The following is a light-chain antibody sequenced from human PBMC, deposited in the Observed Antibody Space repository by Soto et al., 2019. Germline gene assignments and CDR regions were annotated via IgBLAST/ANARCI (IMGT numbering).Light chain of an antibody. CDR1: QSVGNI. CDR3: HQYDNWPLT. V-gene: IGKV3-15*01. J-gene: IGKJ4*01. Sequence: EIVLMQSPATLSVSPGERATLSCRASQSVGNILAWYQQKPGQGPRLLIYGASTRATGIPARFSGSGSGTEFTLTISSLQSEDFAVYYCHQYDNWPLTFGGGTKVEIK. CDR2: GAS.